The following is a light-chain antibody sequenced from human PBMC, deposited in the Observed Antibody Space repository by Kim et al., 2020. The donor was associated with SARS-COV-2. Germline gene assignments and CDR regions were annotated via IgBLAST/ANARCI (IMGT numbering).Light chain of an antibody. J-gene: IGKJ3*01. V-gene: IGKV1-39*01. CDR2: TAS. Sequence: ASVGDRVTITCRASQSISSYLNWYQQKPGKAPKLLIYTASSLQSGVPSRFSGSGSGTDFTLTISSLQPEDFATYYCQQSYSTPFTFGPGTKVDIK. CDR1: QSISSY. CDR3: QQSYSTPFT.